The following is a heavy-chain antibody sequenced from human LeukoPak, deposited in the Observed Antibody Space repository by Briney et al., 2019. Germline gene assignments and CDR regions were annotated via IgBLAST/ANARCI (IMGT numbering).Heavy chain of an antibody. CDR1: GFTFGIYD. J-gene: IGHJ4*02. Sequence: PGGSLRLSCAASGFTFGIYDLGWVRQAPGKGLECVSAINRGVGSTYYADSVKGRFTISRDNSKNTLYLQMNNLRADDTAVYYCAKKGQADDDGKPDWGQGTLVTVSS. D-gene: IGHD1-1*01. CDR2: INRGVGST. V-gene: IGHV3-23*01. CDR3: AKKGQADDDGKPD.